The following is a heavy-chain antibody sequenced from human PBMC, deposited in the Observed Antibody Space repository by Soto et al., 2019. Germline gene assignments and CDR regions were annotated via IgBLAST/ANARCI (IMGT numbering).Heavy chain of an antibody. Sequence: PGGSLRLSCAASGFTFSSYGMHWVRQAPGKGLEWVAVIWYDGSNKYYADSVKGRFTISRDNSKNTLYLQMNSLRAEDTAVYYCAREGDDFDWFPKVQKGGSGPPSRYYYMDVWGKGTTVTVSS. D-gene: IGHD3-9*01. CDR3: AREGDDFDWFPKVQKGGSGPPSRYYYMDV. V-gene: IGHV3-33*01. CDR2: IWYDGSNK. CDR1: GFTFSSYG. J-gene: IGHJ6*03.